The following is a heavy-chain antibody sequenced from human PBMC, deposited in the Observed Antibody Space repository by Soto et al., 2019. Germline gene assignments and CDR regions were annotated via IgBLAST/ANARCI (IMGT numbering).Heavy chain of an antibody. V-gene: IGHV1-2*02. CDR2: FNPNSGDT. CDR1: GYIFTAYS. D-gene: IGHD2-15*01. J-gene: IGHJ5*02. Sequence: GASVKVSCKASGYIFTAYSMHWVRQAPGQGLEWVGWFNPNSGDTIYAQKFQGRVTLTADESTSTAYMELSSLRSEDTAVYYCARSAYCSGGSCYSLIWFDPWGQGTLVTVSS. CDR3: ARSAYCSGGSCYSLIWFDP.